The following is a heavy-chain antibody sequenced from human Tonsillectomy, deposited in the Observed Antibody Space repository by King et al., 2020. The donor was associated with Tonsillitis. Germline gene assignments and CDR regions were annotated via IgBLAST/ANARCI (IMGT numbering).Heavy chain of an antibody. V-gene: IGHV4-61*01. CDR1: GGSISSGSYY. D-gene: IGHD4-23*01. CDR2: IYYSGTT. J-gene: IGHJ4*02. CDR3: ARVRGAGGNSLDDFFDY. Sequence: QLQESGPGLVKPSETLSLTCNVSGGSISSGSYYWSWIRQPPGKGLEWIGYIYYSGTTNYNPSLKSRVTMSVDTSKNQFYLKLSSVTAADTAVYYFARVRGAGGNSLDDFFDYWGQGTLVTVSS.